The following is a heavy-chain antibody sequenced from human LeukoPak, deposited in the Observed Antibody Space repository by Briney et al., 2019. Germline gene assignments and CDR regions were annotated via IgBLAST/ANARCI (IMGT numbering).Heavy chain of an antibody. CDR3: ASKVNYSPFDY. CDR1: GFTFTTNA. CDR2: INSDGSGT. D-gene: IGHD2-15*01. V-gene: IGHV3-74*01. Sequence: GGSLGLSCAASGFTFTTNAMSWVRQAPGKGLVWVSRINSDGSGTGYADSVKGRFTTSRDNAKNTLYLQMNSLRAEDTAVYYCASKVNYSPFDYWGQGTLVTVSS. J-gene: IGHJ4*02.